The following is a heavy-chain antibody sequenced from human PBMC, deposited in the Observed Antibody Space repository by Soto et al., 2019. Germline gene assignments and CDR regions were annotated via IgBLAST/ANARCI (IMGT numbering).Heavy chain of an antibody. Sequence: SETLSLTCTVSVGSIRNYYWSWIRQPAGKGLEWIGRFSTRGTTDYNPSLKSRVTISIDTSKNQFSLKVSSVTAADTAVYYCARGRPHLDYWGQGTLVTVSS. CDR2: FSTRGTT. J-gene: IGHJ4*02. CDR3: ARGRPHLDY. V-gene: IGHV4-4*07. CDR1: VGSIRNYY.